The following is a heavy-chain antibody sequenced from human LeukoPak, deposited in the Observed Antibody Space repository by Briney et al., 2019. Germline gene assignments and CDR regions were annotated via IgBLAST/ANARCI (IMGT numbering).Heavy chain of an antibody. Sequence: ASVKVSCKASGYTFTSYDINWVRQATGQGLEWIGRINPNSGGTNYAQKFQGRVTMTRDTSISTAYMELSRLRSDDAAVYYCARDFSGSGSYYNGDYWGQGTLVTVSS. CDR3: ARDFSGSGSYYNGDY. J-gene: IGHJ4*02. CDR2: INPNSGGT. D-gene: IGHD3-10*01. CDR1: GYTFTSYD. V-gene: IGHV1-2*06.